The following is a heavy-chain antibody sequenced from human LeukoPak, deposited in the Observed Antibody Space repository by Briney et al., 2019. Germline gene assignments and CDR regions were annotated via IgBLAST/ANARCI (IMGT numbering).Heavy chain of an antibody. CDR3: ARTPAYSSSLWYFDY. Sequence: GGSLRLSCAPSGFTFSSYGMHWVRQAPGKGLEWVAVIWYDGSNKYYADSVKGRFTISRDNSKNTLYLQMNSLRAEDTAVYYCARTPAYSSSLWYFDYWGQGTLVTVSS. V-gene: IGHV3-33*01. D-gene: IGHD6-13*01. J-gene: IGHJ4*02. CDR1: GFTFSSYG. CDR2: IWYDGSNK.